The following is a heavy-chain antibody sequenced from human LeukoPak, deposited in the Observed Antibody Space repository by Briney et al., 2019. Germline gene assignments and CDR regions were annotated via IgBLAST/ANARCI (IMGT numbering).Heavy chain of an antibody. Sequence: PSETLSLTCTVSDGPISSSSYYWGWIRQPPGTGLDWIGSINYSGSTYYNPSLKSRVTISVDTSRNQFSLKLTSVTAADTAVYYCARQIGAGRWSFDYWGQGTLVTVSS. CDR3: ARQIGAGRWSFDY. V-gene: IGHV4-39*01. CDR2: INYSGST. CDR1: DGPISSSSYY. D-gene: IGHD4-23*01. J-gene: IGHJ4*02.